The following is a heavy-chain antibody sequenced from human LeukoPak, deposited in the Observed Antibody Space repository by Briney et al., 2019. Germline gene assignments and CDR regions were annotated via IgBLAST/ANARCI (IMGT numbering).Heavy chain of an antibody. J-gene: IGHJ5*02. CDR3: AREVAAAGYNWFDP. D-gene: IGHD6-13*01. V-gene: IGHV1-69*13. CDR1: GGTFSSYA. Sequence: SVKVSCKASGGTFSSYAISWVRQAPGQGLEWMGGIIPIFGTANYAQKFQGRVTITADESTSTAYMELSSLRSEDTAVYYCAREVAAAGYNWFDPWGQGTLVTVSA. CDR2: IIPIFGTA.